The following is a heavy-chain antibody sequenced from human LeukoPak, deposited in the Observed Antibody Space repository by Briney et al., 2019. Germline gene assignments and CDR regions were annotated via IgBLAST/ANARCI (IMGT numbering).Heavy chain of an antibody. CDR2: IKQDGSEN. Sequence: PGGSLRLSCIASGFTFSPYWMTWVRQAPGRGLEWVANIKQDGSENYYVDSVKGRFTISRDNAKNSLFLQMNSLRAEDTAVYYCARGRPDYYGSGTYYPYFYGLDVWGQGTTVTVSS. CDR3: ARGRPDYYGSGTYYPYFYGLDV. D-gene: IGHD3-10*01. V-gene: IGHV3-7*01. J-gene: IGHJ6*02. CDR1: GFTFSPYW.